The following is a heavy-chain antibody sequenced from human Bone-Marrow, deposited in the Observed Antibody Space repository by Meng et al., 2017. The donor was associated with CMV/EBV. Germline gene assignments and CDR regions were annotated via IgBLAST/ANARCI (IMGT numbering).Heavy chain of an antibody. D-gene: IGHD2-2*01. CDR3: ARFGVVVPAAPGGNYYYGMDV. CDR2: MNPSSGNT. CDR1: GYTFTSYD. V-gene: IGHV1-8*01. J-gene: IGHJ6*02. Sequence: ASVKVSCKASGYTFTSYDINWVRQATGQGLEWMGWMNPSSGNTGYAQKFQGRVTMTRNTSISTAYMELSSLRSEDTAAYYCARFGVVVPAAPGGNYYYGMDVWGQGTTVTVSS.